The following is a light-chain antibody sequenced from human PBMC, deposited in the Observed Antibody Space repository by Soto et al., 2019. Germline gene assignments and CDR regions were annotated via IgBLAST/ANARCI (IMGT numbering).Light chain of an antibody. V-gene: IGKV1-33*01. CDR2: DSS. Sequence: DIQVTQSPSSLSASVGDRVTITCQASQDITNHLNWYQHKPGKAPKLLICDSSDLETGVPSRFSGSGSETYFTLTISSLQPEDIATYYCQKHDGVPQFGPATRIDIK. J-gene: IGKJ3*01. CDR3: QKHDGVPQ. CDR1: QDITNH.